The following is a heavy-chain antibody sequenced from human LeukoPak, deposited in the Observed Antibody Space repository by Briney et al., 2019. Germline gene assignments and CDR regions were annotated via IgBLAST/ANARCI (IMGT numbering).Heavy chain of an antibody. V-gene: IGHV3-49*04. CDR2: IRGKAYGGTT. Sequence: PGRSLRLSCTASGFTFGDYAMSWVRQAPGKGLEWVGFIRGKAYGGTTEYAASVRGRFTISRDDSKSIAYLQMNSLKTEDTAVYYCTRVIGGYDILTGYSLYWGQGTLVTVSS. J-gene: IGHJ4*02. D-gene: IGHD3-9*01. CDR1: GFTFGDYA. CDR3: TRVIGGYDILTGYSLY.